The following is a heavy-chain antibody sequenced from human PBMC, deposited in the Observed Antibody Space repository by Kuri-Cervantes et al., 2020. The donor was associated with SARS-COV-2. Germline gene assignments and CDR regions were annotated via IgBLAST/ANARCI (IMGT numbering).Heavy chain of an antibody. D-gene: IGHD6-19*01. CDR1: GGSISSSSYY. CDR2: IYYRGST. Sequence: SETLSLTCTVSGGSISSSSYYWGWIRQPPGKGLEWIGSIYYRGSTYYNPSLKSRVTMSVDTSKNQFSLKLSSVTAADTAVYHCARLAPVAFLGAVDYWGQGVLVTVSS. V-gene: IGHV4-39*07. CDR3: ARLAPVAFLGAVDY. J-gene: IGHJ4*02.